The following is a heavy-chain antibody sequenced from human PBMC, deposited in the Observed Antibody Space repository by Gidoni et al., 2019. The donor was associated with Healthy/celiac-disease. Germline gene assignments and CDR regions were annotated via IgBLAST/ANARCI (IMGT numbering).Heavy chain of an antibody. J-gene: IGHJ6*02. D-gene: IGHD3-3*01. Sequence: EVQLVQSGAEVKKPGESLRISCKGSGYSFTSYCISWVRQMPGKGLEWMGRIDPSDSYTNYSPSFQGHVTSSADKSISTADLQWSSLKASDTAMYYCARHRAYDVWSGYLEYYYYGMDVWGQGTTVTVSS. V-gene: IGHV5-10-1*03. CDR3: ARHRAYDVWSGYLEYYYYGMDV. CDR1: GYSFTSYC. CDR2: IDPSDSYT.